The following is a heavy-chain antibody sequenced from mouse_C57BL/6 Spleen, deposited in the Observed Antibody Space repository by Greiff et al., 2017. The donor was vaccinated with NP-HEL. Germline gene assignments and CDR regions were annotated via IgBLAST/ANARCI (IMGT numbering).Heavy chain of an antibody. J-gene: IGHJ3*01. D-gene: IGHD2-4*01. V-gene: IGHV3-6*01. CDR1: GYSITSGYY. CDR2: ISYDGSN. CDR3: ARGGYDYDGLFAY. Sequence: EVQLQQSGPGLVKPSQSLSLTCSVTGYSITSGYYWNWIRQFPGNKLEWMGYISYDGSNNYNPSLKNRISITRDTSKNQFFLKLNSVTTEDTATYYCARGGYDYDGLFAYWGQGTLVTVSA.